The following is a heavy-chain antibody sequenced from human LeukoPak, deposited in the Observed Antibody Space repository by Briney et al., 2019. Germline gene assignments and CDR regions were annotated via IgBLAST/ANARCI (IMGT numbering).Heavy chain of an antibody. CDR3: ARDGYYYDSSGYYASFDY. CDR2: ISAYNGNT. Sequence: ASVKVSCKASGYTFTSYGISWVRQAPGQGLEWMGWISAYNGNTNYAQKLQGRVTMTTDTSTSTAYMELRSLRSDDTAVYYCARDGYYYDSSGYYASFDYWGQGTLVTVSS. J-gene: IGHJ4*02. D-gene: IGHD3-22*01. CDR1: GYTFTSYG. V-gene: IGHV1-18*01.